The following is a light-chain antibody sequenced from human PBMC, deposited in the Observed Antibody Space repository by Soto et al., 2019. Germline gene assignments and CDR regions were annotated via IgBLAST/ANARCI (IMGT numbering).Light chain of an antibody. CDR2: EVS. J-gene: IGLJ1*01. CDR3: SSYTGSSTPYV. Sequence: QSVLTQPASVSGSPGQSIIISCTGTSSDVGGYNYVSWYQQHPGKAPKLMIYEVSNRPSGVSNRFSGSKSGNTASLTISGLQAEDEADYYCSSYTGSSTPYVFGTGTKLTVL. CDR1: SSDVGGYNY. V-gene: IGLV2-14*01.